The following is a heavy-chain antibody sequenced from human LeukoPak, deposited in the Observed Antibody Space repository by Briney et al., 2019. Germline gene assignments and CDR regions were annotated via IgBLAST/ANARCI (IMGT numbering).Heavy chain of an antibody. CDR2: IYYSGST. J-gene: IGHJ4*02. CDR1: GGSISSGGYY. V-gene: IGHV4-31*03. Sequence: SQTLSLTCTVSGGSISSGGYYWSWIRQHPGKGLEWIGYIYYSGSTYYNPSLKSRVTISVDTSKNQFSLKLSSVTAADTAVYYCARSLQGGSGSYYNGYYFDYWGQGTLVTVSS. D-gene: IGHD3-10*01. CDR3: ARSLQGGSGSYYNGYYFDY.